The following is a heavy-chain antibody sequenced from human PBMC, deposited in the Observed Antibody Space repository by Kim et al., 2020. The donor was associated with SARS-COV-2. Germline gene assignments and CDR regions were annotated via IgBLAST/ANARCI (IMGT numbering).Heavy chain of an antibody. CDR3: ARDEIAAAPDDYYGMDV. D-gene: IGHD6-13*01. CDR2: IYTSGST. J-gene: IGHJ6*02. CDR1: GGSISSYY. Sequence: SETLSLTCTVSGGSISSYYWSWIRQPAGTGLEWIGRIYTSGSTNYNPSLKSRVTMSVDTSTNQFSLKLSSVTAADTAVYYCARDEIAAAPDDYYGMDVWGQETAVTVSS. V-gene: IGHV4-4*07.